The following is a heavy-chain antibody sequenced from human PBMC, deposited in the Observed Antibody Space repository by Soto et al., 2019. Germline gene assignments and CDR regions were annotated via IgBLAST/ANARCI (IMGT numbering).Heavy chain of an antibody. CDR2: IYWDDDK. D-gene: IGHD6-13*01. CDR3: AHRRRGSSSWLNWFDP. CDR1: GFSLSTSGVG. J-gene: IGHJ5*02. V-gene: IGHV2-5*02. Sequence: SGPTLVNPTQTLTLTCTFSGFSLSTSGVGVGWIRQPPGKALEWLALIYWDDDKRYSPSLKSRLTITKDTSKNQVVLTMTNMDPVDTATYYCAHRRRGSSSWLNWFDPWGQGTLVTVSS.